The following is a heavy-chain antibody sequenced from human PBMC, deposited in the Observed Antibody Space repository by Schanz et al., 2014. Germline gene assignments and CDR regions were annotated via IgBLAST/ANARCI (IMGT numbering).Heavy chain of an antibody. V-gene: IGHV3-74*01. D-gene: IGHD3-3*01. CDR2: TSHDGSFT. Sequence: VQLVDSGGVVAQPGGSLRLSCAASGFTFSDSWMHWVRQAPGKGLVWVSRTSHDGSFTTFADSVKGRFTISRDNSKNILYLQMNSLRAEDTALYFCAKEVRLVLRDWLPTPDFDYWGQGTLVTVSS. J-gene: IGHJ4*02. CDR3: AKEVRLVLRDWLPTPDFDY. CDR1: GFTFSDSW.